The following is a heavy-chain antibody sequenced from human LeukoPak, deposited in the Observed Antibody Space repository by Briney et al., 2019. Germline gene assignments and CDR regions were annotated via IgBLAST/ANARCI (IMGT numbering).Heavy chain of an antibody. V-gene: IGHV1-18*01. Sequence: ASVEVSCKTSGYSENFYGITWVRQVAGQGLEWMGWISAQHGQTEYAPNSQDRVTMTTGTYTNTAYMELRSLRSDDTAVYYCAGSLGYCTSNVCYLKYWGQGTLVTVSS. CDR1: GYSENFYG. CDR3: AGSLGYCTSNVCYLKY. J-gene: IGHJ4*02. D-gene: IGHD2-8*01. CDR2: ISAQHGQT.